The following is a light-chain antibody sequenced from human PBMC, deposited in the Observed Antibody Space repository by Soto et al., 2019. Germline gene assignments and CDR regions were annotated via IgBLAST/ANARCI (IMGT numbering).Light chain of an antibody. CDR1: QSLLHSNGYNY. Sequence: DIVMTQSPLSLPVTPGEPASISCRSSQSLLHSNGYNYLDWYLQKPGQSPQLLIYLGSNRASGVPDRFRRSGSCVDFTLKISRVEAEDVGDYYCMQALLPLTFGGGTKVEIK. CDR3: MQALLPLT. J-gene: IGKJ4*01. V-gene: IGKV2-28*01. CDR2: LGS.